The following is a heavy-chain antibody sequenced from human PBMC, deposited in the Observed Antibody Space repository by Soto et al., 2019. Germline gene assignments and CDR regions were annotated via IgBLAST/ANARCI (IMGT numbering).Heavy chain of an antibody. CDR1: GGSISSYY. J-gene: IGHJ6*02. D-gene: IGHD3-10*01. V-gene: IGHV4-4*07. CDR3: ARDTPSGSGSYYHYDYYYGMDV. CDR2: IYTIGST. Sequence: SETLSLTCTVSGGSISSYYWSWIRQPAGKGLEWIGRIYTIGSTNYNHSLKIRVTMSVDTAKNQFSLKLSSVTAADTAVCYCARDTPSGSGSYYHYDYYYGMDVWGQGTMVTVSS.